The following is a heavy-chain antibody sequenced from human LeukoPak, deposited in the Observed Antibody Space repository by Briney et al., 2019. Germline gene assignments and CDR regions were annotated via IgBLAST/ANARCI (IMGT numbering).Heavy chain of an antibody. V-gene: IGHV3-74*01. Sequence: GGSLRLSCVASGFTFSNYWMLWVRQAPGKGLMWVSLISTDGKSTRYAESVKGRFTISRDNAKNALYLQMDILRVEDTALYFCVRDYQFIQEVWGQGTTVTVTS. CDR2: ISTDGKST. D-gene: IGHD2-2*01. J-gene: IGHJ6*02. CDR3: VRDYQFIQEV. CDR1: GFTFSNYW.